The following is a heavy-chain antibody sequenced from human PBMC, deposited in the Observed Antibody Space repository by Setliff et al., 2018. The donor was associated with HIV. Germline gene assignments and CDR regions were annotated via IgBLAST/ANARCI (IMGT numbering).Heavy chain of an antibody. V-gene: IGHV4-31*03. CDR2: IYSSGST. D-gene: IGHD3-22*01. J-gene: IGHJ4*02. CDR3: ARAAHYYDSSGPPGY. Sequence: SETLSLTCTVSGGSISSGSLYWNWIRQHPGKGLEWVGYIYSSGSTYYNPSLKSRVTISVDTSKNQFSLKLSSVTAADTAVYYCARAAHYYDSSGPPGYWGQGTLVTVSS. CDR1: GGSISSGSLY.